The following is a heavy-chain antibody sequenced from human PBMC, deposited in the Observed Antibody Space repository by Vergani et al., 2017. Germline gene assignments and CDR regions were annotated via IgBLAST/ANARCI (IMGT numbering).Heavy chain of an antibody. CDR2: IYYSGST. D-gene: IGHD5-18*01. J-gene: IGHJ6*02. CDR3: ARRTAMEHYYYYGMDV. CDR1: GDSISSYY. Sequence: QVQLQESGPGLVKPSETLSLTCTVSGDSISSYYWSWIRQSPGKGLEWIGYIYYSGSTNYNPSLKSRVTISVDTSKNQFSLKLSSVTAADTAVYYCARRTAMEHYYYYGMDVWGQGTTVTVSS. V-gene: IGHV4-59*12.